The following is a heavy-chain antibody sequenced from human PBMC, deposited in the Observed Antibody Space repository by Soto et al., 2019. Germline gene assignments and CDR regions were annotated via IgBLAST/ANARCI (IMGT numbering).Heavy chain of an antibody. CDR3: AKDRVSEHSTGWPQGH. CDR1: GVACSVYV. CDR2: ISNDGSNK. D-gene: IGHD6-19*01. V-gene: IGHV3-30*18. J-gene: IGHJ4*02. Sequence: SLSLPFSSSGVACSVYVMLCVRQAPGKGLELVAVISNDGSNKYYVDSVKGRFTISRDNSKNTLDLQMNSLRAEDTAVYYCAKDRVSEHSTGWPQGHWGQGTLVTVSS.